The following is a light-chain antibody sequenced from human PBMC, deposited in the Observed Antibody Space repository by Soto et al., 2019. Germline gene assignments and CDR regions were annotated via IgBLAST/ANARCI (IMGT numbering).Light chain of an antibody. CDR1: SSDVGSSNY. V-gene: IGLV2-14*01. Sequence: QSVLTQPASVSGSPGQSITISCTGTSSDVGSSNYVSWYQQHPGKAPRLMIYDVTNRPPGVSNRFSGSKSGNTASLTISGLQAEDEADYFCSSYTKSSPWVFGGGTQLTV. CDR2: DVT. CDR3: SSYTKSSPWV. J-gene: IGLJ3*02.